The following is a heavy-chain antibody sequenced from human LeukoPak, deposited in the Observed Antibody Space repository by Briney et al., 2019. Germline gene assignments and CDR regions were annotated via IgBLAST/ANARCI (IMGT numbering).Heavy chain of an antibody. CDR3: ARPRDTADRIDY. CDR1: GGPISSSSYY. Sequence: PSETLSLTCTVSGGPISSSSYYWGWIRPPPGKGLEWIGSIYYSGSTYYNPSLKSRVTISVDTSKNQFSLKLSSVTAADTAVYYCARPRDTADRIDYWGQGTLVTVSS. V-gene: IGHV4-39*01. CDR2: IYYSGST. D-gene: IGHD5-18*01. J-gene: IGHJ4*02.